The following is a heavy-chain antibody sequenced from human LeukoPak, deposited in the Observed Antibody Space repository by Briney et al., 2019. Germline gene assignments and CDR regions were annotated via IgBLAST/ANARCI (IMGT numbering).Heavy chain of an antibody. CDR2: IYYSGST. D-gene: IGHD3-10*01. J-gene: IGHJ1*01. Sequence: SETLSLTCTVSGGSISSSSYYWGWIRQPPGEGLEWIGSIYYSGSTYYNPSLKSRVTISVDTSKNQFSLKLSSVTAADTAVYYCARHSEGITMVRGVGHFQHWGQGTLVTVSS. CDR1: GGSISSSSYY. CDR3: ARHSEGITMVRGVGHFQH. V-gene: IGHV4-39*01.